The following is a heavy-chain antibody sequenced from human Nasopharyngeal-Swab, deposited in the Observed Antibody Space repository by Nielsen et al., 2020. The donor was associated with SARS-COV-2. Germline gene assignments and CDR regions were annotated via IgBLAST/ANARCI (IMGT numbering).Heavy chain of an antibody. J-gene: IGHJ6*03. CDR3: ARGARSPSGSFDFWNARYYYYYYMDV. CDR1: GGSFSDDY. CDR2: INQSGSA. D-gene: IGHD3-3*01. Sequence: GSLRLSCAVFGGSFSDDYWGWVRQPPGKGLEWIGEINQSGSANYNPSLKSRLSMSVDTSKNQFSLKLSSVTAADTAVYYCARGARSPSGSFDFWNARYYYYYYMDVWGKGTTVTVSS. V-gene: IGHV4-34*01.